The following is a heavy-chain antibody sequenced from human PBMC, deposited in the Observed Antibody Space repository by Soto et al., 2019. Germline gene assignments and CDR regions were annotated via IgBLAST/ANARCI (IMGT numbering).Heavy chain of an antibody. D-gene: IGHD6-19*01. CDR1: GFSLSSTRMA. V-gene: IGHV2-5*02. Sequence: QITLKESGPTLVKPTQTLTLTCTFSGFSLSSTRMAVGWIRQPPGKALEWLALIYWDDDKRYSPFLKSRLTITKDTSKNRVVLTMSTMDPVDTPGYYCAHIVVAGLGYYFDYWGQGTLVTVSS. CDR3: AHIVVAGLGYYFDY. CDR2: IYWDDDK. J-gene: IGHJ4*02.